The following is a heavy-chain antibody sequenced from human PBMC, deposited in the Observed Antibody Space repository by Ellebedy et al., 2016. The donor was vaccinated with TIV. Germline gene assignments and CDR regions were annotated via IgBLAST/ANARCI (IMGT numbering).Heavy chain of an antibody. CDR2: INSDESST. J-gene: IGHJ4*02. Sequence: GGSLRLXXVTSGFTFSSYWMHWVRQAPGKGLVWVSRINSDESSTIYADSVKGRFTISRDNAKNTLSLQMNSLRAEDTAVYYCARDLRAAAGADYWGQGTLVTVSS. CDR3: ARDLRAAAGADY. V-gene: IGHV3-74*01. CDR1: GFTFSSYW. D-gene: IGHD6-13*01.